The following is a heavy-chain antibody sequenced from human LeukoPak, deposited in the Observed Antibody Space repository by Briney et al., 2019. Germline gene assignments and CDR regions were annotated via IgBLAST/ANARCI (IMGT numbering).Heavy chain of an antibody. CDR2: IYYSGST. V-gene: IGHV4-61*01. J-gene: IGHJ4*02. D-gene: IGHD1-1*01. CDR3: ARVGDWNDLVY. CDR1: GGSVSRGSYY. Sequence: PSETLSLTCTVSGGSVSRGSYYWSWIRQPPGKGLEWIGYIYYSGSTNYNPSLKSRVTISVDTSKNQFSLKLSSVTAADTAVYYCARVGDWNDLVYWGQGTLVTVSS.